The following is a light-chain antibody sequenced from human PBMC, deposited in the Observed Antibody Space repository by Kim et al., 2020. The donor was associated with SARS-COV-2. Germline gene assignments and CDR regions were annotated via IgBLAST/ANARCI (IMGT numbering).Light chain of an antibody. V-gene: IGKV3-20*01. J-gene: IGKJ2*01. Sequence: LSPGESATLSCRASQSVRSAYLAWYQQKPGQAPRLLIYGTFTRAAGVPDRFRGSGSGTDFTLTISRLEPEDFAVYYCQHYGNSMYTFGQGTKLEI. CDR1: QSVRSAY. CDR2: GTF. CDR3: QHYGNSMYT.